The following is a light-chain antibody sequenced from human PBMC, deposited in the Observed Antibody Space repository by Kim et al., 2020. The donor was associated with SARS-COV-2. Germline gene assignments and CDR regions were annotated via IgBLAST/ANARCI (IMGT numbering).Light chain of an antibody. CDR2: WAS. V-gene: IGKV4-1*01. CDR3: QQYYGIPLT. J-gene: IGKJ4*01. CDR1: RNILYSSNNKAC. Sequence: DIVMTQSPDSLAVSLGERATINCKSSRNILYSSNNKACLAWYQQKPGEPPKLLIYWASTRESGVLDRFGGSGSETDFTLTISNLQAEDVAVYYCQQYYGIPLTFGGGTKVDIK.